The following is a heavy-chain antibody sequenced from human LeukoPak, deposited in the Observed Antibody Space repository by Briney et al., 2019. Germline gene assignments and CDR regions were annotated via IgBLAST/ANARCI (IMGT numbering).Heavy chain of an antibody. V-gene: IGHV1-2*02. Sequence: ASVKVSCKAFGYTFTGYYMHWVRQAPGQGLEWMGWINPNSGGTNYAQKFQGRVTMTRDTSISTAYMELSRLRSDDTAVYYCARDLRITIFGVPMVYYGMDVWGQGTTVTVSS. J-gene: IGHJ6*02. CDR2: INPNSGGT. CDR3: ARDLRITIFGVPMVYYGMDV. D-gene: IGHD3-3*01. CDR1: GYTFTGYY.